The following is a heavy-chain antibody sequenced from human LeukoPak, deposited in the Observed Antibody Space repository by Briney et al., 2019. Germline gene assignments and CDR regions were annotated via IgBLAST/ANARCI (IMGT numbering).Heavy chain of an antibody. CDR3: ARSLLAYCGGDCPPAGGPGYTLDV. D-gene: IGHD2-21*02. J-gene: IGHJ6*02. V-gene: IGHV4-38-2*02. CDR2: IYSTGST. CDR1: GYSITSGYY. Sequence: SETLSLTCTVSGYSITSGYYWGWIRQPPGKGLEWIGSIYSTGSTFYNPSLKSRVTISVDPSKNQFSLKLSSVTAADTAVYYCARSLLAYCGGDCPPAGGPGYTLDVWGQGTTVTVSS.